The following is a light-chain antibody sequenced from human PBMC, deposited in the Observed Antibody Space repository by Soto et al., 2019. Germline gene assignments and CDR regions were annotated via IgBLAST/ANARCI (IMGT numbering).Light chain of an antibody. CDR3: QHYNSYSEA. CDR2: KAS. CDR1: QTISSW. Sequence: DIQVTQSPGTRWGGVGGRVSITCRASQTISSWLAWYQQKPGKAPKLLIYKASTLKSGVPSRFSGSGSGTEFTLTISSLQPDDFATYYCQHYNSYSEAFGQGGKVDIK. J-gene: IGKJ1*01. V-gene: IGKV1-5*03.